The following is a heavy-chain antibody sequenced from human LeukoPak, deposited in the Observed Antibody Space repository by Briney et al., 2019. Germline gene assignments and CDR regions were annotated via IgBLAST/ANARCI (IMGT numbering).Heavy chain of an antibody. V-gene: IGHV3-30*01. D-gene: IGHD2-2*01. J-gene: IGHJ4*02. Sequence: PGRSLRLSCAASGFTFSPYAMHWVRQAPGKGLEWVAVISYDGSNKYYADSVKGRFTISRDNSKNTLYLQMNSLRAEDTAIYYCARSGSAGYCSSTSCYDCDSWGQGTLVTVSS. CDR2: ISYDGSNK. CDR1: GFTFSPYA. CDR3: ARSGSAGYCSSTSCYDCDS.